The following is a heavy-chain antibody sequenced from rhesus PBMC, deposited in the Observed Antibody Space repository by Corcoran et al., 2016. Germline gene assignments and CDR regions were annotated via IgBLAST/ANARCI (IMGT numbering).Heavy chain of an antibody. CDR2: IYWDDDK. CDR3: ARRLYTSGWSDFDY. D-gene: IGHD6S26*01. V-gene: IGHV2-1*01. Sequence: QVTLKESGPALVKPTQTLTLTCTFSGFSLSTSGMGVGWIRPPSRKPLEGLAHIYWDDDKRYSTEMKRRRTSSKDTSKNQVGLTMTNMDPVDTATYYCARRLYTSGWSDFDYWGQGVLVTVSS. J-gene: IGHJ4*01. CDR1: GFSLSTSGMG.